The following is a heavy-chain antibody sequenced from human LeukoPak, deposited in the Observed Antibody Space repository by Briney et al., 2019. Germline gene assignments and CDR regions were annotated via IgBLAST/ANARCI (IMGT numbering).Heavy chain of an antibody. Sequence: SETLSLTCTVSGGSISGYYWSWIRQPPGKGLEWIGYIYYSGSTNYNPSLKSRVTISVDTSKNQFSLKLSSVTAADTAVYYCARLHRRSWFDPWGQGTLVTVSS. CDR3: ARLHRRSWFDP. CDR2: IYYSGST. CDR1: GGSISGYY. J-gene: IGHJ5*02. V-gene: IGHV4-59*08. D-gene: IGHD1-14*01.